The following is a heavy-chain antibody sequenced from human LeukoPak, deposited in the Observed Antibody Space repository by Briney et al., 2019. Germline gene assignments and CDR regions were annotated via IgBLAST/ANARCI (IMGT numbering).Heavy chain of an antibody. CDR1: GFTFSSYS. CDR2: ISSRSSTI. J-gene: IGHJ4*02. Sequence: GGSLILSCAASGFTFSSYSINWVRQAPGKGPEWVAYISSRSSTIHYADSVKGRFTISRDNAKNSLYLQMNSLRAEDTAVYYCARDSSGGSCSDYWGQGTLVTVSS. D-gene: IGHD2-15*01. CDR3: ARDSSGGSCSDY. V-gene: IGHV3-48*01.